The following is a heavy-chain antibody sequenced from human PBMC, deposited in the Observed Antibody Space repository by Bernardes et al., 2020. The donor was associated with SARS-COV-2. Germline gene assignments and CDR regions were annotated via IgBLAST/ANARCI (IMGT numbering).Heavy chain of an antibody. CDR2: IYSSGST. D-gene: IGHD3-3*01. V-gene: IGHV4-39*01. Sequence: SETLSLTCTVSGGSISSSSYYWGLIRQPPGKVLELIGSIYSSGSTYYNPSLKGRVTISVDTSKNQFSLKLIFVTAADTAVYYCARHFTGHITIFGVVTLSNWFDPCGQGTLVTVSS. J-gene: IGHJ5*02. CDR1: GGSISSSSYY. CDR3: ARHFTGHITIFGVVTLSNWFDP.